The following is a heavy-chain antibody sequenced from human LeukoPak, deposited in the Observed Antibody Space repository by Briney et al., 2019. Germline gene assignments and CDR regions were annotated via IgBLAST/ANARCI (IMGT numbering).Heavy chain of an antibody. J-gene: IGHJ4*02. CDR2: VYYSGST. CDR3: ARGIKWYYDSSGYLTYYFDY. V-gene: IGHV4-59*01. CDR1: GGSISSYY. Sequence: SETLSLTCTVSGGSISSYYWSWIRQPPGKGLEWIGYVYYSGSTNYNPSLKSRVIISVDTSKNQFSLKLGSVTAADTAVYYCARGIKWYYDSSGYLTYYFDYWGQGTLVTVSS. D-gene: IGHD3-22*01.